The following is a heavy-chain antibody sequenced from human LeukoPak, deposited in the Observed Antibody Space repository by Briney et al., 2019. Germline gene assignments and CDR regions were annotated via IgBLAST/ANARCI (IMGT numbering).Heavy chain of an antibody. D-gene: IGHD6-13*01. CDR2: LYHGGST. J-gene: IGHJ1*01. V-gene: IGHV4-39*01. CDR3: ARGIPAGEYFQL. Sequence: SETLSLTCTVSGGSLSSGTHYWGWLRQPPGKGLEGIVRLYHGGSTFYNPSRQSRGTVSGDTSKHQCSRKLISVTATYTAIYYCARGIPAGEYFQLWGQGSLVTVSS. CDR1: GGSLSSGTHY.